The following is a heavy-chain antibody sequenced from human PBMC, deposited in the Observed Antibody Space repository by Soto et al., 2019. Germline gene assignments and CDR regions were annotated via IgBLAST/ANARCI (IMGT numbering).Heavy chain of an antibody. Sequence: QVELVQSGAEVKKPGSSVRVSCKASGDTFTLYSINWVRQAPGLGLEWMGRINPILSMSNYAQRFQGRVTMTADKSTSTAYMELSSLRSEDTAMYYCASSYGSGYRAFDYWGQGALVTVS. J-gene: IGHJ4*02. CDR3: ASSYGSGYRAFDY. V-gene: IGHV1-69*02. D-gene: IGHD3-10*01. CDR2: INPILSMS. CDR1: GDTFTLYS.